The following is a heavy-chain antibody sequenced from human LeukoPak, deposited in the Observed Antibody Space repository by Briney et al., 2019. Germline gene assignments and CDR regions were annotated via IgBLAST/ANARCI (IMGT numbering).Heavy chain of an antibody. CDR2: ITSTGGST. CDR1: GFTFSSYA. D-gene: IGHD6-13*01. CDR3: AKREAPGDYYYYYGMDV. V-gene: IGHV3-23*01. J-gene: IGHJ6*02. Sequence: PGGSLRLSCAASGFTFSSYAMRWVRQAPGRGLEWVSAITSTGGSTYYADSVKGRFTISTDNSKDTLYLQMNSLTAEDTAVYYCAKREAPGDYYYYYGMDVWGQGTTVTVSS.